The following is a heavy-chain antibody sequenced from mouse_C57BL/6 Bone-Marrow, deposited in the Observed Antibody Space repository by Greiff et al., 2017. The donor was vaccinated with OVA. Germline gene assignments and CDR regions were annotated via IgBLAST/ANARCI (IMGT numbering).Heavy chain of an antibody. Sequence: VQLQQPGAELVRPGTSVKLSCKASGYTFTSYWMHWVKQRPGQGLEWIGLIDPSDSYTNYNQKFKGKATLTVDTSSSTAYMQLSSLTSEDSAVYYCARSSMVKGFAYWGQGTLVTVSA. J-gene: IGHJ3*01. D-gene: IGHD2-2*01. CDR2: IDPSDSYT. CDR1: GYTFTSYW. CDR3: ARSSMVKGFAY. V-gene: IGHV1-59*01.